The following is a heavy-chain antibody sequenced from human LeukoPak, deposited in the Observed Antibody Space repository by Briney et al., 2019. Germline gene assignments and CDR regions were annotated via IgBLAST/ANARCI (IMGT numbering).Heavy chain of an antibody. CDR1: GFTFSRSW. V-gene: IGHV3-7*01. J-gene: IGHJ4*02. Sequence: QPGESLRLSCAGSGFTFSRSWMTWVRQAPGKGLEWVASIKQDGSVEHYMDSVKGRFTISRDNAENPLYLQMNSLRAEDTAVCYCAKLLGDVTTFDYWGQGALVTVSS. CDR3: AKLLGDVTTFDY. D-gene: IGHD3-16*01. CDR2: IKQDGSVE.